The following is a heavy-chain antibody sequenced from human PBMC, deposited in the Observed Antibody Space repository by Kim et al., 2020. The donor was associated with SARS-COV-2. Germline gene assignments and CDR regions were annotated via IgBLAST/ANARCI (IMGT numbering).Heavy chain of an antibody. D-gene: IGHD2-15*01. CDR3: THSTAEYYYYYYGMDV. J-gene: IGHJ6*02. CDR2: IRSKANSYAT. V-gene: IGHV3-73*01. Sequence: GGSLRLSCAASGFTFSGSAMHWVRQASGKGLEWVGRIRSKANSYATAYAASVKGRFTISRDDSKNTAYLQMNSLKTEDTAVYYCTHSTAEYYYYYYGMDVWGQGTTVTVSS. CDR1: GFTFSGSA.